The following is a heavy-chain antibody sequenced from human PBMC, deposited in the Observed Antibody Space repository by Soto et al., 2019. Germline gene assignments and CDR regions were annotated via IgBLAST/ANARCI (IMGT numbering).Heavy chain of an antibody. Sequence: GGSLRLSCAASGFTFSSYGMHWVRQAPGKGLEWVAVIWYDGSNKYYADSVKGRFTISRDNSKNTLYLQMNSLRAEDTAVYYCAKDNNYDFWSGQKSYYFDYWGQGTLVTVSS. CDR3: AKDNNYDFWSGQKSYYFDY. J-gene: IGHJ4*02. D-gene: IGHD3-3*01. CDR2: IWYDGSNK. V-gene: IGHV3-30*02. CDR1: GFTFSSYG.